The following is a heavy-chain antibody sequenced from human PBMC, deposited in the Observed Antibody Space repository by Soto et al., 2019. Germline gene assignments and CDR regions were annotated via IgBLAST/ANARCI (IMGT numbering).Heavy chain of an antibody. D-gene: IGHD3-3*01. Sequence: SETLSLTCTVSGGSISSYYWSWIRQPAGKGLEWIGRIYTSGSTNYNPSLKSRVTMSVDTSKNQFSLKLSSVTAADTVVYYCARVGYDFWSGYYTRAFDIWGQGTMVTVS. V-gene: IGHV4-4*07. CDR2: IYTSGST. CDR1: GGSISSYY. J-gene: IGHJ3*02. CDR3: ARVGYDFWSGYYTRAFDI.